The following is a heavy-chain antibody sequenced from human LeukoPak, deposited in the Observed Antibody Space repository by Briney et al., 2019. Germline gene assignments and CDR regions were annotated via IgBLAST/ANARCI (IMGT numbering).Heavy chain of an antibody. V-gene: IGHV3-23*01. J-gene: IGHJ4*02. CDR1: GFTVSNNY. Sequence: PGGSLRLSCAASGFTVSNNYMSWVRQAPEKGLDWVSVISGSAHKIRYADSAKGRFTISRDNSENIVYLQMNNLRAEDTAVYYCAGRVTGYSSGYVYWGQGTLVTVSS. CDR3: AGRVTGYSSGYVY. D-gene: IGHD5-18*01. CDR2: ISGSAHKI.